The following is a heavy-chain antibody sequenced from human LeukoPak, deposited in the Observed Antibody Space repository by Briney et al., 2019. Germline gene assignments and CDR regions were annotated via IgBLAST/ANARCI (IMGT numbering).Heavy chain of an antibody. V-gene: IGHV3-9*01. Sequence: PGGSLRLSCAASGFTFSTYWMHWVRQAPGKGLEWVSGISWNSGSIGYADSVKGRFTISRDNAKNSLYLQMNSLRAEDTALYYCARAIGVTCISTSCYSFDYWGQGTLVTVSS. CDR3: ARAIGVTCISTSCYSFDY. CDR1: GFTFSTYW. J-gene: IGHJ4*02. CDR2: ISWNSGSI. D-gene: IGHD2-2*02.